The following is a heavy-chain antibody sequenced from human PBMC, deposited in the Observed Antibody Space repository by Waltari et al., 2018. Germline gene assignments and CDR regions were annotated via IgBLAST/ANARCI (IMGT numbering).Heavy chain of an antibody. CDR3: AGTFEYSSSSGDY. CDR1: GYSISSGYY. V-gene: IGHV4-38-2*01. CDR2: IYHSGRT. D-gene: IGHD6-6*01. Sequence: QVQLQESGPGLVKPSETLSLTCAVSGYSISSGYYWGWIRQPPGKGLEWIGSIYHSGRTYYNPSLKSRVTISVDTSKNQFSLKLSSVTAADTAVYYCAGTFEYSSSSGDYWGQGTLVTVSS. J-gene: IGHJ4*02.